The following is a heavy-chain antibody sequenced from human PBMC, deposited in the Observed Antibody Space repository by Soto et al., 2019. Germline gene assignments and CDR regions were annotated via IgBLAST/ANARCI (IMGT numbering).Heavy chain of an antibody. D-gene: IGHD2-15*01. CDR3: AMSETELERYCSGGSCPLQRYYFDY. V-gene: IGHV1-69*13. CDR1: GGTFSSYA. J-gene: IGHJ4*02. Sequence: GASVKVSCKASGGTFSSYAISWARQAPGQGLEWMGGIIPIFGTANYAQKFQGRVTITADESTSTAYMELSSLRSEDTAVYYCAMSETELERYCSGGSCPLQRYYFDYWGQGTLVTVSS. CDR2: IIPIFGTA.